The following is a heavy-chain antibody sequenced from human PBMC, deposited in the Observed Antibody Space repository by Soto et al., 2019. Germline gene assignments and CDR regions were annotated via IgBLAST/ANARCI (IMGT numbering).Heavy chain of an antibody. CDR1: GGTFSSYA. D-gene: IGHD6-6*01. CDR2: IIPIFGTA. J-gene: IGHJ5*02. V-gene: IGHV1-69*13. CDR3: ASQYSSSSRDNWFDP. Sequence: SVKVSCKASGGTFSSYAISWVRQAPLQGLEWMGGIIPIFGTANYAQKFQGRVTITADESTSTAYMELSSLRSEDTAVYYCASQYSSSSRDNWFDPWGQGTLVTVSS.